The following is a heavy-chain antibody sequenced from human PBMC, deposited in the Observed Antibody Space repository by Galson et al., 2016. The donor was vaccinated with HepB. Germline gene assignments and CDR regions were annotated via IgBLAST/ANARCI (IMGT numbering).Heavy chain of an antibody. D-gene: IGHD1-7*01. Sequence: SETLSLTCTVSGGSISSSSDYWGCIRQPPGKGLEWIGSIYYSGTTYYNPSLKSRVTISVDTSKNPFSLKLSSVTAADTAVFYWARHRYNWNYVDFDYWGQGTLVTVSS. CDR3: ARHRYNWNYVDFDY. CDR1: GGSISSSSDY. J-gene: IGHJ4*02. CDR2: IYYSGTT. V-gene: IGHV4-39*01.